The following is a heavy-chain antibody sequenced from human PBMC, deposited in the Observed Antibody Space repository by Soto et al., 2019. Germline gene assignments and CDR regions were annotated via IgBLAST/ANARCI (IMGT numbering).Heavy chain of an antibody. V-gene: IGHV1-3*01. CDR1: GYPFTNYV. CDR3: ARDRNGLEY. CDR2: INPGNGDT. Sequence: QVQLVQSGAEVKKPGASVKVSCKASGYPFTNYVLHWVRQAPGQGLEWLGWINPGNGDTKYSQKFQGRVTFTRDTRATTAYMDLNSLKSEDTALYYCARDRNGLEYWGQGTLVTVSS. D-gene: IGHD2-8*01. J-gene: IGHJ4*02.